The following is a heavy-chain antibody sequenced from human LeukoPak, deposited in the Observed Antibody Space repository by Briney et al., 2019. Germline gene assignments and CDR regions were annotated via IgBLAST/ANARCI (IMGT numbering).Heavy chain of an antibody. CDR3: ASPVTTDAFDI. D-gene: IGHD4-17*01. V-gene: IGHV3-30*04. CDR2: ISKDGSNK. Sequence: GKSLRLSCAASGFTFSSYTMHWVRQAVGKGLEWVAVISKDGSNKYYADSLKGRFTISRDNSKDTLYLQMNSLKTEDTAVYYCASPVTTDAFDIWGRGTMVTVSS. J-gene: IGHJ3*02. CDR1: GFTFSSYT.